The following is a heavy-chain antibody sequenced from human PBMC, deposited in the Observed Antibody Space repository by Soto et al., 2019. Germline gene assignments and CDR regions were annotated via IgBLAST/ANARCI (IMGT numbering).Heavy chain of an antibody. J-gene: IGHJ6*02. CDR2: IYYSGRT. V-gene: IGHV4-59*01. Sequence: KPSETLSLTCTVSGGSISSYYWSLIRQPPGKGLEGIGHIYYSGRTNYNPSLKSRVTISVDTSKNQFSLKLNSVTAADTAVYSCARGPTVSPGGYYYGMDVWGQGTTVTVSS. D-gene: IGHD4-4*01. CDR1: GGSISSYY. CDR3: ARGPTVSPGGYYYGMDV.